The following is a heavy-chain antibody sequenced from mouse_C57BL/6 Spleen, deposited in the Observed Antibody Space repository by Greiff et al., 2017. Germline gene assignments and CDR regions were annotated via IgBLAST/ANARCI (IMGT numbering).Heavy chain of an antibody. V-gene: IGHV3-6*01. CDR3: ARDRIYDGYPNWYFDV. CDR2: ISYDGSN. D-gene: IGHD2-3*01. CDR1: GYSITSGYY. Sequence: EVKLMESGPGLVKPSQSLSLTCSVTGYSITSGYYWNWIRQFPGNKLEWMGYISYDGSNNYNPSLKNRISITRDTSKNQFFLKLNSVTTEDTATYYCARDRIYDGYPNWYFDVWGTGTTVTVSS. J-gene: IGHJ1*03.